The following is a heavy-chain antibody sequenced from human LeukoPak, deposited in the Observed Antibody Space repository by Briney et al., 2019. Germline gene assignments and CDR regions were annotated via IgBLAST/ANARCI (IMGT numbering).Heavy chain of an antibody. J-gene: IGHJ6*03. CDR3: EKSPPPAYPYYYYMDV. V-gene: IGHV3-23*01. CDR1: GFTFSSYA. CDR2: ISGSGGST. Sequence: PGGSLRLSCAASGFTFSSYAMSWVRQAPGKGLEWVSAISGSGGSTYYADSVKGRFTISRDSSTNTLYLQMSSLRAEDTAVYYCEKSPPPAYPYYYYMDVWGKGTTVTVSS. D-gene: IGHD2-2*02.